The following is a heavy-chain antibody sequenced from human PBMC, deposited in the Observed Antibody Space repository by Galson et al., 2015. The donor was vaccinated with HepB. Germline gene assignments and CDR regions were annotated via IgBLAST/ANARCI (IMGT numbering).Heavy chain of an antibody. Sequence: QSGAEVKKPGESLRISCKGSGYSFTTYWISWVRQMPGKGLEWMGRIDPSDSRTHYSPSFEGHVTISADKTINTAYVQWSSLKASDTATYYCARRIVIVGGTEGFDIWGQGTMVTVSS. D-gene: IGHD1-26*01. CDR3: ARRIVIVGGTEGFDI. CDR2: IDPSDSRT. V-gene: IGHV5-10-1*01. J-gene: IGHJ3*02. CDR1: GYSFTTYW.